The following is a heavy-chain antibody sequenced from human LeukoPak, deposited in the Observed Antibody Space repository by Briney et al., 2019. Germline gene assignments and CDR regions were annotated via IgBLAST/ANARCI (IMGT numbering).Heavy chain of an antibody. CDR1: GFILNSYS. CDR2: ITSNSNTI. D-gene: IGHD1/OR15-1a*01. V-gene: IGHV3-48*04. J-gene: IGHJ4*01. CDR3: ARNTPHFDF. Sequence: GGSLRLPCAGSGFILNSYSMNWVRQAPGKGLEWISYITSNSNTIYYADSVKGRFTISRDNANNSLYLQMDSLKVDDTAVYYCARNTPHFDFWCHGTLVTVSS.